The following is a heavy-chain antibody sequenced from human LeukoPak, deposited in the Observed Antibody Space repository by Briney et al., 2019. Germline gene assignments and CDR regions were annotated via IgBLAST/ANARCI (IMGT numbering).Heavy chain of an antibody. J-gene: IGHJ4*02. D-gene: IGHD3-10*01. CDR3: AKDPSHPLWFGELLGVDY. V-gene: IGHV3-23*01. CDR1: GFTFSSYG. CDR2: ISGSGGST. Sequence: GGTLRLSCAASGFTFSSYGMSWVRQAPGRGLEWVSAISGSGGSTYYADSVKGRFTISRDNSKNTLYLQMNSLRAEDTAVYYCAKDPSHPLWFGELLGVDYWGQGTLVTVSS.